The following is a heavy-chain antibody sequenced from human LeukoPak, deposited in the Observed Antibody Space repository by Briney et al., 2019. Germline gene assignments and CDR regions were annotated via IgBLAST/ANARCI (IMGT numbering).Heavy chain of an antibody. J-gene: IGHJ4*02. CDR1: GFTFSSYG. CDR3: AKDLRYYDSSGYSVVALDY. V-gene: IGHV3-30*02. CDR2: IRYDGSNK. D-gene: IGHD3-22*01. Sequence: GGSLRLSCAASGFTFSSYGMHWVRRAPGKGLEWVAFIRYDGSNKYYADSVKGRFTISRDNSKNTLYLQMNSLRAEDTAVYYCAKDLRYYDSSGYSVVALDYWGQGTLVTVSS.